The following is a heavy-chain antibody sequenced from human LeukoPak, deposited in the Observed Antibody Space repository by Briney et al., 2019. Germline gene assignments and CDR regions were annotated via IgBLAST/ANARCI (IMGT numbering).Heavy chain of an antibody. J-gene: IGHJ4*02. V-gene: IGHV4-59*01. CDR3: ARGVYIAAAQYGY. D-gene: IGHD6-13*01. CDR2: IYYSGTT. CDR1: GGSISSYY. Sequence: SETLSLTCTVSGGSISSYYWSWIRQPPGKGLEWIGYIYYSGTTNYNPSLKSRVTISVDTSKSQFSLKLSSVTAADTAVYYCARGVYIAAAQYGYWGQGTLVTVS.